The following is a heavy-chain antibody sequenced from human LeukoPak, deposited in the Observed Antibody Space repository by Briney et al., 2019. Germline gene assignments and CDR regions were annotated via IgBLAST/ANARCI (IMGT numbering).Heavy chain of an antibody. V-gene: IGHV3-9*01. Sequence: QPGGSLRLSCAASGFSFGDYAMHWVRQAPGKGLEWVSGITWNSDIKAYADAVKGRFTVSRDNAKNSLYLQMNSLRSDDTALYYCARAPISGSYSQYFYMDVRGKGTTVTISS. CDR2: ITWNSDIK. J-gene: IGHJ6*03. CDR3: ARAPISGSYSQYFYMDV. D-gene: IGHD3-10*01. CDR1: GFSFGDYA.